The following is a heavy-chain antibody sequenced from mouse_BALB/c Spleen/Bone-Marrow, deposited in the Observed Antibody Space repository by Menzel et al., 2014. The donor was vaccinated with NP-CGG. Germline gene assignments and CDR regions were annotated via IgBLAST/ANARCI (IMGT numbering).Heavy chain of an antibody. J-gene: IGHJ4*01. CDR2: IYPGDGDT. CDR3: ARLDGYYPYYAMDY. CDR1: GYAFSSYW. D-gene: IGHD2-3*01. V-gene: IGHV1-80*01. Sequence: QVQLQQSGAELVRPGSSVKISCKASGYAFSSYWMSWVKQRPGQGLEWIGQIYPGDGDTNYNGKFQGKATLTADKSSSTAYMQLSSLTSEDSAVYFCARLDGYYPYYAMDYWGQGTSVTVSS.